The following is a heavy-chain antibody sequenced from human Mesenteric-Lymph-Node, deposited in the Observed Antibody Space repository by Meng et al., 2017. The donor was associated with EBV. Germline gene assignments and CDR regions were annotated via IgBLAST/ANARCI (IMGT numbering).Heavy chain of an antibody. V-gene: IGHV4-34*01. CDR1: GGSFSSDY. CDR2: ISHSGST. Sequence: AQLCSWGARLWKASATLSPSFAVYGGSFSSDYWSWSRQPPGKVLDWIGEISHSGSTNYNPSLKSRVTISVDTSKNQFSLKLSSVTAADTAVYYCAKGPLLGGELSLEDYWGQGTLVTVSS. J-gene: IGHJ4*02. CDR3: AKGPLLGGELSLEDY. D-gene: IGHD3-16*02.